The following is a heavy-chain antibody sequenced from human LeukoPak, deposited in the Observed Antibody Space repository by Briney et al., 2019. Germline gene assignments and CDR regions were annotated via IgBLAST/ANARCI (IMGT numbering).Heavy chain of an antibody. J-gene: IGHJ6*03. CDR2: IIPIFGTA. CDR3: ARGISSGWTDYYYYYMDV. CDR1: GYTFTSYD. D-gene: IGHD6-19*01. V-gene: IGHV1-69*05. Sequence: GASVKVSCKASGYTFTSYDINWVRQAPGQGLEWMGRIIPIFGTANYAQKFQGRVTITTDESTSTAYMELSSLRSEDTAVYYCARGISSGWTDYYYYYMDVWGKGTTVTVSS.